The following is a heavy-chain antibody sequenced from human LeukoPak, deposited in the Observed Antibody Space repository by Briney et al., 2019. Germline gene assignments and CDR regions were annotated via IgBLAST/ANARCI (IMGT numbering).Heavy chain of an antibody. V-gene: IGHV3-33*02. J-gene: IGHJ6*03. Sequence: GGSLRLSCAASGFTFSNYGMHWVRQAPGKGLEWLAIMWYDGSIKYYADSAKGRFTISRDNSKNTVFLQMNSLRAEDTAVYYCARGRDGYNYYYYYYMDVWGKGTTVTVSS. D-gene: IGHD5-24*01. CDR1: GFTFSNYG. CDR2: MWYDGSIK. CDR3: ARGRDGYNYYYYYYMDV.